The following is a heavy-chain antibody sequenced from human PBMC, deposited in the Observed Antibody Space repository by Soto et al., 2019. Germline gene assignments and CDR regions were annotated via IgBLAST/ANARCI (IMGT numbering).Heavy chain of an antibody. CDR3: ARHRGIAVAGTDF. Sequence: QLELQGSGPGLVKPSETLSLTCSVSDGSMSSRSYYWGWMRQPPGKGLEWIASISYIGSTYHNPSLKSRVTISIDMSKNQFSLNLRSVTAADTAVYYCARHRGIAVAGTDFWGQGTLVTVSS. J-gene: IGHJ4*02. CDR2: ISYIGST. CDR1: DGSMSSRSYY. V-gene: IGHV4-39*01. D-gene: IGHD6-19*01.